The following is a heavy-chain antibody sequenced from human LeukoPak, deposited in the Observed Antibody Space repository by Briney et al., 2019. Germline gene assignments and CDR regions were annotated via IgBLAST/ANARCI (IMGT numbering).Heavy chain of an antibody. V-gene: IGHV3-30*02. CDR3: AKSTYYDILTGYYYFDY. D-gene: IGHD3-9*01. Sequence: GGSLRLSCAASGFTFSSYGMHWVRQAPGKGLEWVAFIRYDGSNKYYADSVKGRFTISRDNSKNTLYLQMNSLRAEDTAVYYCAKSTYYDILTGYYYFDYWGQGTLVTVSS. CDR1: GFTFSSYG. CDR2: IRYDGSNK. J-gene: IGHJ4*02.